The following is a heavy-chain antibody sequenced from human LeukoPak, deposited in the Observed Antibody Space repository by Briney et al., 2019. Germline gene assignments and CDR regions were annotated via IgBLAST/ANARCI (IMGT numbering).Heavy chain of an antibody. V-gene: IGHV4-34*01. CDR2: INHSGST. CDR3: ARDPQGKDSSSWYEGWFDP. CDR1: GGSFGGYY. J-gene: IGHJ5*02. D-gene: IGHD6-13*01. Sequence: SESLSLTCAVYGGSFGGYYWSWIRQPPGKGLEWIGEINHSGSTNYNPSLKSRVTISVDTSKNQFSLKLSSVTAADTAVYYCARDPQGKDSSSWYEGWFDPWGQGTLVTVSS.